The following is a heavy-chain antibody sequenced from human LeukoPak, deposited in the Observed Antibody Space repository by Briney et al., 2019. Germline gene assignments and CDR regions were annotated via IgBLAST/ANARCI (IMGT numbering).Heavy chain of an antibody. CDR3: ARGIRYSSGWFFDY. D-gene: IGHD6-19*01. CDR1: GGSISSYY. V-gene: IGHV4-39*07. CDR2: IYYSGST. Sequence: SETLSLTCTVSGGSISSYYWGWIRQPPGKGLEWIGSIYYSGSTYYNPSLKSRVTISVDTSKNQFSLKLSSVTAADTAVYYCARGIRYSSGWFFDYWGQGTLVTVSS. J-gene: IGHJ4*02.